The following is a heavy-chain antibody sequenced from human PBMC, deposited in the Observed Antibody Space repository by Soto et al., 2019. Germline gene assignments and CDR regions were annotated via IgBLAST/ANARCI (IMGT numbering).Heavy chain of an antibody. Sequence: EVQLVESGGALVQPGGSLRLSCAASGFSVREYAMTWVRQAPGRGLEWVSSISGSAISGRGGNTYYADSVRGRFTSSRDTAGNTVFLHLSRVTAEDTAVYFCARGGGVYWYLDVWGRGTLVTVSS. V-gene: IGHV3-23*04. CDR2: ISGRGGNT. D-gene: IGHD3-3*01. J-gene: IGHJ2*01. CDR1: GFSVREYA. CDR3: ARGGGVYWYLDV.